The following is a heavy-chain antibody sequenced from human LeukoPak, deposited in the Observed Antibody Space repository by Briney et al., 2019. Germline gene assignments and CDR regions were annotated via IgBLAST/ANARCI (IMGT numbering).Heavy chain of an antibody. V-gene: IGHV3-43*02. CDR1: GFTFDDYA. D-gene: IGHD3-22*01. CDR2: ISGDGGST. Sequence: GGSLRLSCAASGFTFDDYAMHWVRQAPGKGLEWVSLISGDGGSTYYADSVKGRFTISRDNSKNSLYLQMNSLRSDDTAVYYCAIITTAPFDYWGQGTLVTVSS. J-gene: IGHJ4*02. CDR3: AIITTAPFDY.